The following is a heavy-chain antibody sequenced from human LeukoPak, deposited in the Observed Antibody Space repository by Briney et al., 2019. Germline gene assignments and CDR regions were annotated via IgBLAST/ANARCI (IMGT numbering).Heavy chain of an antibody. CDR2: IIPIFGTA. D-gene: IGHD3-16*02. CDR1: GGTFSSYA. J-gene: IGHJ4*02. V-gene: IGHV1-69*06. Sequence: SVKVSCKASGGTFSSYAISWVRQAPGQGLEWMGGIIPIFGTANYAQKFQGRVTITADKSTSTAYMELSSLRSEDTAVYYCARSRGIYYDYVWGSYRNYYFDYWGQGTLVTVSS. CDR3: ARSRGIYYDYVWGSYRNYYFDY.